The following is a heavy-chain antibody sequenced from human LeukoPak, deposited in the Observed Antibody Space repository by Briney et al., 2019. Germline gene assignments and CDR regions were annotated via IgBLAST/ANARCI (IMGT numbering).Heavy chain of an antibody. CDR1: GDSVSSNSAA. V-gene: IGHV6-1*01. J-gene: IGHJ6*03. CDR3: ARDRIAVAGTGGYYMDV. Sequence: SQTLSLTCAISGDSVSSNSAAWNWIRQSPSRSLEWLGRTYYRSKWYNDYAVSVNSRITINPDTSKNQISLQLNCVTVEDTAVNYCARDRIAVAGTGGYYMDVWGKGTTVTVSS. CDR2: TYYRSKWYN. D-gene: IGHD6-19*01.